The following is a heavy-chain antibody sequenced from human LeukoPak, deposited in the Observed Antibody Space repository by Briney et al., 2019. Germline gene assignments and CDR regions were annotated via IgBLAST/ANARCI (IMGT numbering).Heavy chain of an antibody. D-gene: IGHD2-15*01. Sequence: PSETLSLTCTVSGRSISSYYWSWIRQPPGKGLEWMGYIYHSGSTNYNPSLKSRVTISVDTAKNQFSLKLSSVTAADTAVYYCARDDGGGGDAFDIWGQGTMVTVSS. CDR1: GRSISSYY. CDR3: ARDDGGGGDAFDI. J-gene: IGHJ3*02. CDR2: IYHSGST. V-gene: IGHV4-59*01.